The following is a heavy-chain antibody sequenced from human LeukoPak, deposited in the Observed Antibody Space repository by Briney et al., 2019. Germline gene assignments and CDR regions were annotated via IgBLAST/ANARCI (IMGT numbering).Heavy chain of an antibody. J-gene: IGHJ4*02. CDR3: ARDGGSGWTGFDY. CDR2: IYYSGNT. V-gene: IGHV4-59*01. Sequence: SETLSLTCTVSGGSISSYYWSWIRQPPGKGLEWIGYIYYSGNTNYNPSLKGRVTISEDTSKNQFSLKLSFVTAADTAVYYCARDGGSGWTGFDYWGQGTLVTVSS. CDR1: GGSISSYY. D-gene: IGHD6-19*01.